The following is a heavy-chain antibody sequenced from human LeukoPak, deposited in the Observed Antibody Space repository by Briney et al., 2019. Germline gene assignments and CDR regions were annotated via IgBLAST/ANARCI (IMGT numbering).Heavy chain of an antibody. J-gene: IGHJ4*02. CDR3: ARSGTSHFDY. V-gene: IGHV4-59*01. D-gene: IGHD6-25*01. CDR1: GGSISSYY. Sequence: PSETLSLTCTVSGGSISSYYWSRIRQPPGKGLEWIGYIYYSGSTNYNPSLKSRVTISVDTSKNQFSLKRSSVTAADTAVYYCARSGTSHFDYWGQGTLVTVSS. CDR2: IYYSGST.